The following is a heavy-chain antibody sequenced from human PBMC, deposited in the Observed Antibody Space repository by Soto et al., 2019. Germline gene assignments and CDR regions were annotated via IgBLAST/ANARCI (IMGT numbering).Heavy chain of an antibody. J-gene: IGHJ4*02. CDR3: ARDPLYFVDY. CDR1: GFTFSSYS. CDR2: ISSSSSTI. V-gene: IGHV3-48*01. D-gene: IGHD3-10*02. Sequence: GGSLRLSCAASGFTFSSYSMNWVRQAPGKGLEWVSYISSSSSTIYYADSVKGRFTISRDNAKNSLYLQMNSLRAEDTAVYYCARDPLYFVDYWGQGTLVTVSS.